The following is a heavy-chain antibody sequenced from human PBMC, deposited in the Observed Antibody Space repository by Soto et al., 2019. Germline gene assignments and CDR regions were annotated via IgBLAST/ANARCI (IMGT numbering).Heavy chain of an antibody. D-gene: IGHD5-18*01. V-gene: IGHV1-18*04. CDR3: VRGPPGYSYALDY. Sequence: ASLKLTCKDPGYTFGSYDITWVPRAPGQGLEWMGWMNGNNGYTMYARKFQGRVTMTTDTSTTTAYMELRTLRSDDTGVYFCVRGPPGYSYALDYWGQGTLVTVSS. CDR1: GYTFGSYD. J-gene: IGHJ4*02. CDR2: MNGNNGYT.